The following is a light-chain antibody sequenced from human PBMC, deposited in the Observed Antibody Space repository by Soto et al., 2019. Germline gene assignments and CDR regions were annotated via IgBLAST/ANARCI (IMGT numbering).Light chain of an antibody. V-gene: IGKV3D-20*02. CDR3: QQRSNWWT. Sequence: EIVLTQSPGTLSLSPGERATLSCRASQSVTSSYLAWYQQKPGQAPRLLIYGASSRATGIPDRFSGSGSGTDFTLTISRLEPEDFAVYYCQQRSNWWTFGQGTKVDI. J-gene: IGKJ1*01. CDR2: GAS. CDR1: QSVTSSY.